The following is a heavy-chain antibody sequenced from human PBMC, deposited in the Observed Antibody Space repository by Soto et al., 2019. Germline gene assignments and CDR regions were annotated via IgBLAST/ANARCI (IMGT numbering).Heavy chain of an antibody. J-gene: IGHJ4*02. D-gene: IGHD4-17*01. Sequence: SETLSLTCTVSGGSMSSGGYYWSWIRQHPGKGLEWIGYIFYSGSTYYNPSLKTRLTISVDTSKNQFSLNLGSVTAADTAVYYCAKGTVYGDYACFDYWGQVTLVTVSS. CDR1: GGSMSSGGYY. CDR2: IFYSGST. V-gene: IGHV4-31*03. CDR3: AKGTVYGDYACFDY.